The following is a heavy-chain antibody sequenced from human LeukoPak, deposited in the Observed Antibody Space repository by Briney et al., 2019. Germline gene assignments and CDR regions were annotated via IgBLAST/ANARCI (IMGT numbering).Heavy chain of an antibody. CDR3: ARDNQGIAVAGTVY. D-gene: IGHD6-19*01. Sequence: GGSLRLSCAASGFTFSSYSMNWVRQAPGKGLEWVSSISSSSSYIYYADSVKGRFTISRDNAKNSLYLQMNSLRAEDTAVYYCARDNQGIAVAGTVYWGQGILVTVSS. CDR2: ISSSSSYI. J-gene: IGHJ4*02. CDR1: GFTFSSYS. V-gene: IGHV3-21*01.